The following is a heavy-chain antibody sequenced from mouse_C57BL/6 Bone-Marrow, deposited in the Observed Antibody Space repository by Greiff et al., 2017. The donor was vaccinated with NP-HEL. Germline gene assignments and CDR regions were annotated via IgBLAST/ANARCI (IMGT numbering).Heavy chain of an antibody. V-gene: IGHV1-64*01. J-gene: IGHJ2*01. CDR3: ARGDGYSYFDY. Sequence: QVQLQQPGAELVKPGASVKLSCKASGYTFTSYWMHWVKQRPGQGLEWIGMIHPNSGSTNYKEKFKSKATLTVDKSSSTAYMQLSSLTSEDSAVYYCARGDGYSYFDYWGQGTTLTVSS. CDR2: IHPNSGST. CDR1: GYTFTSYW. D-gene: IGHD2-3*01.